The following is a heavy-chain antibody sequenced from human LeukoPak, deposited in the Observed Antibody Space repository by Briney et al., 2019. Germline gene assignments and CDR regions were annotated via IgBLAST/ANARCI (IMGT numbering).Heavy chain of an antibody. V-gene: IGHV3-21*04. Sequence: GSLRLSCAASGFTFSSYSMNWVRQAPGKGLEWVSSISSSSSYIYYADSVKGRFTISGDNAKNSLYLQINSLRAEDTAVYYCASERYNWNYAFDYWGQGILVTVSS. CDR1: GFTFSSYS. D-gene: IGHD1-7*01. CDR2: ISSSSSYI. CDR3: ASERYNWNYAFDY. J-gene: IGHJ4*02.